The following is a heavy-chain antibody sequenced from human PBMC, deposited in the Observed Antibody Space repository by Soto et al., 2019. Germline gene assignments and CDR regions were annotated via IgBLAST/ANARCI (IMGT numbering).Heavy chain of an antibody. Sequence: SETLSLTCTVSGGSISSSSYYWGWIRQPPGKGLEWIGSIYYSGSTYYNPSLKSRVTISVDTSKNQFSLKLSSVTAADTAVYYCAEEDYDFWSGSPPWFDPWGQGTLVTVSS. CDR3: AEEDYDFWSGSPPWFDP. J-gene: IGHJ5*02. CDR2: IYYSGST. V-gene: IGHV4-39*01. CDR1: GGSISSSSYY. D-gene: IGHD3-3*01.